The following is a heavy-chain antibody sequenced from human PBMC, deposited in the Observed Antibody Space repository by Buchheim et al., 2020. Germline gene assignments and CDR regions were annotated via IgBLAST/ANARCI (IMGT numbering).Heavy chain of an antibody. J-gene: IGHJ4*02. CDR3: ARDQGGVSELDY. CDR1: GFTFSSYG. CDR2: ISYDGSNK. Sequence: QVQLVESGGGVVQPGRSLRLSCAASGFTFSSYGMHWVRQAPGKGLEWVAVISYDGSNKYYADSVKGRFTISRDNSKNTLYLQMNSLRAEDTAVYYCARDQGGVSELDYWGQGTL. V-gene: IGHV3-30*03. D-gene: IGHD3-16*01.